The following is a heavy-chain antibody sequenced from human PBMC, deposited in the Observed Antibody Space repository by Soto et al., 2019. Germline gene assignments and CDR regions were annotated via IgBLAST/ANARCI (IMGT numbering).Heavy chain of an antibody. CDR3: TTGDYYYGSGSYYQNYYGMDV. J-gene: IGHJ6*02. CDR2: IKSKTDGGTT. Sequence: GGSLRLSCAASGFTFSNAWMNWVRQAPGKGLEWVGRIKSKTDGGTTDYAAPVKGRFTISRDDSKNTLYLQMNSLKTEDTAVYYCTTGDYYYGSGSYYQNYYGMDVWGQGTTVTVSS. CDR1: GFTFSNAW. V-gene: IGHV3-15*07. D-gene: IGHD3-10*01.